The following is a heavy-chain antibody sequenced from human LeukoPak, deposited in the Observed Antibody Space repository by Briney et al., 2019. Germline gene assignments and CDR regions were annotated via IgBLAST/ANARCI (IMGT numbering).Heavy chain of an antibody. D-gene: IGHD3-10*01. Sequence: GSLRLSCAASGFSFTTYRMGWVRQPPGKGLEWIGEINHSGSTNYNPSLKSRVTISVDTSKNQFSLTLSSVTAADTAVYYCARSDGYGLVGIWGQGTMVTVSS. CDR3: ARSDGYGLVGI. J-gene: IGHJ3*02. V-gene: IGHV4-34*01. CDR1: GFSFTTYR. CDR2: INHSGST.